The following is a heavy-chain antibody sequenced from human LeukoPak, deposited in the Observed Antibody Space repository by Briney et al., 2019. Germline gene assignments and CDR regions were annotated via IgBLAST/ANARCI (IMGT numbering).Heavy chain of an antibody. J-gene: IGHJ4*02. CDR2: INPITGTT. Sequence: ASVKVSCKASGYTFTSYYMHWVRQAPGQGLEWMGIINPITGTTTYAQKFQGRVTMARDTSTGTVYMELSSLRSEGTAVYYCAREERLIAATGRGAFDYWGQGTLVTVSS. CDR1: GYTFTSYY. CDR3: AREERLIAATGRGAFDY. V-gene: IGHV1-46*01. D-gene: IGHD6-13*01.